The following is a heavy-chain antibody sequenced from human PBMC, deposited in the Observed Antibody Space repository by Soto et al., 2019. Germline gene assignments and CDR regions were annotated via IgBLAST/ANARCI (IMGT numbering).Heavy chain of an antibody. CDR1: GGTFSSYA. J-gene: IGHJ4*02. CDR2: IIPIFGTA. Sequence: SVKVSCKASGGTFSSYAISWVRQALGQGLEWMGGIIPIFGTANYAQKFQGRVTITADESTSTAYMELSSLRSEDTAVYYCARVDYGGNSYYFDYWGQGTLVTVSS. CDR3: ARVDYGGNSYYFDY. V-gene: IGHV1-69*13. D-gene: IGHD4-17*01.